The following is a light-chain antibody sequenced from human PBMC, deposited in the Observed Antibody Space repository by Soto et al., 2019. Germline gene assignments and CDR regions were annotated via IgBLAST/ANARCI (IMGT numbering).Light chain of an antibody. V-gene: IGKV3-15*01. CDR3: QQYNNWHWT. CDR1: QSVSSN. J-gene: IGKJ1*01. Sequence: EIVMTPSPATLSVSPGERATLSCRASQSVSSNLAWYQQKPGQAPRLLIYGASTRATGIPARFSGSGSGTEFTLTISSLQSEDFAVYYCQQYNNWHWTFGQGTKVDIK. CDR2: GAS.